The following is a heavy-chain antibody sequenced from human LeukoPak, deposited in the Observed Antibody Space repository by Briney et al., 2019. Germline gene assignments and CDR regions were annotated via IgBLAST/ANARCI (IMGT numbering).Heavy chain of an antibody. D-gene: IGHD2-15*01. Sequence: GGSLRLSCAASGFIFANYGMTWVRQAPGKGLEWVANIRHEGSEKLYVASVKVRFTISRDNEKSSLYLQMNSLRREDTAVYFCARVGGSWELILWGQGTLVTV. CDR3: ARVGGSWELIL. J-gene: IGHJ4*02. CDR1: GFIFANYG. V-gene: IGHV3-7*01. CDR2: IRHEGSEK.